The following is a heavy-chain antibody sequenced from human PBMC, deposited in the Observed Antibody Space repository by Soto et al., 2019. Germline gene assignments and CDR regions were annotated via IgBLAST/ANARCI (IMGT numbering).Heavy chain of an antibody. CDR2: INHSGST. Sequence: SETLSLTCAVYGGSFSGYYWTWIRQPPGTGLEWIGEINHSGSTNYNPSLKSRVTISVDTSKNQFSLKLSSVTAADTAVYYCARESDYGRYFDYWGQGTLVTVSS. CDR3: ARESDYGRYFDY. CDR1: GGSFSGYY. J-gene: IGHJ4*02. V-gene: IGHV4-34*01. D-gene: IGHD4-17*01.